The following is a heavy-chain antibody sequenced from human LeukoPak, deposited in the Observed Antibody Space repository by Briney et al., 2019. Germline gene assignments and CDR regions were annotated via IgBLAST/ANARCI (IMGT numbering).Heavy chain of an antibody. V-gene: IGHV3-30*18. D-gene: IGHD2-8*01. CDR2: ISYDGSNK. CDR3: AKENCTNGVCYSYYYYYGMDV. Sequence: PGGSLRLSCAASGFTSSSYGMHLVRQATGKGLEWVAVISYDGSNKYYADSVKGRFTISRDNSKNTLYLQMNSLRAEDTAVYYCAKENCTNGVCYSYYYYYGMDVWGQGTTVTVSS. J-gene: IGHJ6*02. CDR1: GFTSSSYG.